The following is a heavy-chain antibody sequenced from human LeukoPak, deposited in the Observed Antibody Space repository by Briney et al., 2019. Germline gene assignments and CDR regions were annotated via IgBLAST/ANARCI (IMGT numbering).Heavy chain of an antibody. CDR2: IWDDGSNK. Sequence: GGSLRLSCAASGFTFSSYGMHWVRQAPGKGLEWVAVIWDDGSNKYYADSVKGRFTISRDNSKNTLYLQMNSLRAEDTAVYYCARDLGRFLEWLQVWGQGTTVTVSS. CDR1: GFTFSSYG. D-gene: IGHD3-3*01. V-gene: IGHV3-33*01. J-gene: IGHJ6*02. CDR3: ARDLGRFLEWLQV.